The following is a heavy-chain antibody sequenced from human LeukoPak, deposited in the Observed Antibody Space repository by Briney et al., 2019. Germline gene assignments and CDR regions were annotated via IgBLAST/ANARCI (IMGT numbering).Heavy chain of an antibody. D-gene: IGHD3-22*01. J-gene: IGHJ6*03. CDR3: TRAAYYYDSSGYGPYYYYYMDV. Sequence: SETLSLTCTVSGGSISSYYWSWIRQPPGKGLEWIGYIYYSGSTNYNPSLKSRVTISVDTSKNQFSLKLSSVTAADTAVYYCTRAAYYYDSSGYGPYYYYYMDVWGKGTTVTVSS. CDR2: IYYSGST. V-gene: IGHV4-59*01. CDR1: GGSISSYY.